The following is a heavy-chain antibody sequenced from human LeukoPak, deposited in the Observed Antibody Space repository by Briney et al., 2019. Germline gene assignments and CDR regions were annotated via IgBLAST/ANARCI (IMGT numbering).Heavy chain of an antibody. V-gene: IGHV3-23*01. J-gene: IGHJ4*02. CDR1: GFTFSSYG. Sequence: GGSLRLSCAASGFTFSSYGMSWVRQAPGKGLEWVSAISGSGGSAYYADSVKGRFTISRDNSKNTLYLQMNSLRAEDTAVYYCAKSRNYDSSGKSVYWGQGTLVTVSS. D-gene: IGHD3-22*01. CDR3: AKSRNYDSSGKSVY. CDR2: ISGSGGSA.